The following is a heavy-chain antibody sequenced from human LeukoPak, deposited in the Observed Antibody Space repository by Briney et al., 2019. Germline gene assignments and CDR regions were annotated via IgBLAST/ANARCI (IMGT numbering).Heavy chain of an antibody. CDR1: GGSISSYY. Sequence: SQTLSLTCNVSGGSISSYYWSWIRQPPGKGLEWIGYIYYSGSTNYNPSLKSRVTISVDTSKNQFSLRLSSVTAADTAVYYCARVTGYMIEDYFDYWGQGTLVTVSS. J-gene: IGHJ4*02. CDR2: IYYSGST. V-gene: IGHV4-59*01. D-gene: IGHD3-22*01. CDR3: ARVTGYMIEDYFDY.